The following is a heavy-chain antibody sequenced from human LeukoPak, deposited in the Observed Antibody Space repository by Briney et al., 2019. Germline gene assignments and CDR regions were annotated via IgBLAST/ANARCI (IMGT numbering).Heavy chain of an antibody. Sequence: SETLSLTCTVSGGSIKGYYWSWNRRPPGKGLEWVGYIYYSGSTNYNPSLKSRLTISLDTSTNQFSLRLSSVTTADTAVYYCAKERANWGLSAYFDYWGQGTLVTVSS. J-gene: IGHJ4*02. CDR3: AKERANWGLSAYFDY. D-gene: IGHD7-27*01. V-gene: IGHV4-59*01. CDR2: IYYSGST. CDR1: GGSIKGYY.